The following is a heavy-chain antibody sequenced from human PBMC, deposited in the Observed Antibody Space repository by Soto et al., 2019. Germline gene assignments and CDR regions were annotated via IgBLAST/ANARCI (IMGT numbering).Heavy chain of an antibody. V-gene: IGHV3-23*01. CDR1: GFTFNNYA. J-gene: IGHJ4*02. CDR2: ISDNGGST. D-gene: IGHD2-2*01. CDR3: AKGLVPAAKTSLNDY. Sequence: TGGSLRLSCAASGFTFNNYAMTWVRQAPGKGLEWVSTISDNGGSTYYADSVKGRFTISRDNSKKTLYLQMNSLRAEDTAVYYCAKGLVPAAKTSLNDYWGQGTLVTVSS.